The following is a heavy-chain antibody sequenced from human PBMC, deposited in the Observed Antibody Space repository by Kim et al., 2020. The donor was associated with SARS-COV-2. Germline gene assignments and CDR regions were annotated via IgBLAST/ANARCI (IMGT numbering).Heavy chain of an antibody. CDR3: ARDRHNSIAIIRGVPYYFDY. Sequence: SETLSLTCTVSGGSISSSSYYWGWICQPPGKGLEWIGSIYYSGSTYYNPSLKSRVTISVDTSKNQFSLKLSSVTAADTAVYYCARDRHNSIAIIRGVPYYFDYWGQGTLVTVSS. CDR1: GGSISSSSYY. CDR2: IYYSGST. D-gene: IGHD3-10*01. J-gene: IGHJ4*02. V-gene: IGHV4-39*01.